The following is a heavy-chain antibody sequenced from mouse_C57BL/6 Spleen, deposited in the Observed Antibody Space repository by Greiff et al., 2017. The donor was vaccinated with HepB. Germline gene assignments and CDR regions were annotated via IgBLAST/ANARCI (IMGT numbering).Heavy chain of an antibody. CDR1: GYTFTSYW. J-gene: IGHJ2*01. V-gene: IGHV1-50*01. D-gene: IGHD2-2*01. CDR3: ARWLPTEDY. CDR2: IDPSDSYT. Sequence: VQLQQPGAELVKPGASVKLSCKASGYTFTSYWMQWVKQRPGQGLEWIGEIDPSDSYTNYNQKFKGKATLTVDTSSSTAYMQLSSLTSEDSAVYYCARWLPTEDYWGQGTTLTVSS.